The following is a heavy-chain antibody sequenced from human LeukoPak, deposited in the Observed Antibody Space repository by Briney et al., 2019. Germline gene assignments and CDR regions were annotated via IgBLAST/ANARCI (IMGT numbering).Heavy chain of an antibody. CDR1: GGTFGSYG. Sequence: SVKVSCKASGGTFGSYGINWVRQAPGQGLEWMGDIIPIFGTANYAQKFQGRVTIIADGSTTTVSMELSSLRSEDTAVYYCATDLRQYYGSTIYHDFWGQGTLVTVSS. CDR2: IIPIFGTA. CDR3: ATDLRQYYGSTIYHDF. D-gene: IGHD3-22*01. J-gene: IGHJ4*02. V-gene: IGHV1-69*13.